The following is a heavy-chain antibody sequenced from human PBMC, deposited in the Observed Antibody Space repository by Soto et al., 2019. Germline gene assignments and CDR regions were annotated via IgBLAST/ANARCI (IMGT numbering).Heavy chain of an antibody. CDR2: IWYDGSNK. J-gene: IGHJ6*03. CDR3: ARSGVRVPAARDDYYYYMDV. CDR1: GFTFSSYG. Sequence: GGSLRLSCAASGFTFSSYGMHWVRQAPGKGLEWVAVIWYDGSNKYYADSVKGRFTISRDNSKNTLYLQMNSLRAEDTAVYYCARSGVRVPAARDDYYYYMDVWGKGTTVTVSS. V-gene: IGHV3-33*01. D-gene: IGHD2-2*01.